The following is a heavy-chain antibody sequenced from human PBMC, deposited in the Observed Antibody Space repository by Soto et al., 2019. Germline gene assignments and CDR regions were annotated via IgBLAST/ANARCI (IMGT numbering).Heavy chain of an antibody. D-gene: IGHD2-15*01. Sequence: QITLKESGPTLVKPTQTLTLTCTFSGFSLSTSGVGVGWIRQPPGKALEWLALIYWDDDKRYSPSLKSRLTIPKETPKNQVVLTMTNMDPVDTATYYCALRRSSCSGGSCYSGFDYWGQGTLVTVSS. J-gene: IGHJ4*02. V-gene: IGHV2-5*02. CDR1: GFSLSTSGVG. CDR3: ALRRSSCSGGSCYSGFDY. CDR2: IYWDDDK.